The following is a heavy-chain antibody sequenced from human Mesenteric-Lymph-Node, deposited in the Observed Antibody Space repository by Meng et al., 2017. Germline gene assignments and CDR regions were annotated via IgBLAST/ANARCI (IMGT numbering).Heavy chain of an antibody. D-gene: IGHD4-17*01. J-gene: IGHJ4*02. V-gene: IGHV4-30-4*01. Sequence: QGPLQESGPGLVKPSKTLPLTCSVSGGSISSGDSYWSWIRQPPGKGLEWIGYIYYSGSTYYNPSLRSRITISVDTSKNQFSLRLRSVTAADTAVYYCARGPTTYFDYWGQGTLVTVSS. CDR1: GGSISSGDSY. CDR2: IYYSGST. CDR3: ARGPTTYFDY.